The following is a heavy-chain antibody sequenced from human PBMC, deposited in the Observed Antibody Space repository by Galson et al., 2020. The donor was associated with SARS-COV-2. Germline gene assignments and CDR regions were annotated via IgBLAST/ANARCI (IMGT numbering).Heavy chain of an antibody. V-gene: IGHV5-51*01. CDR3: ARHGGEWELLNYYYGMDV. CDR1: GYSFTSYW. D-gene: IGHD1-26*01. CDR2: IYPGDSDT. Sequence: GESLKISCKGSGYSFTSYWIGWVCQMPGKGLEWMGIIYPGDSDTRYSPSFQGQVTISADKSISTAYLQWSSLKASDTAMYYCARHGGEWELLNYYYGMDVWGQGTTVTVSS. J-gene: IGHJ6*02.